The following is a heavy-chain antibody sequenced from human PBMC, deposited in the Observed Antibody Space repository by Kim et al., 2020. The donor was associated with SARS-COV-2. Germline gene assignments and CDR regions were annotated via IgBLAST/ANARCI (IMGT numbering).Heavy chain of an antibody. CDR3: AKDQMGLGYIFDY. CDR1: GFTFSTYG. D-gene: IGHD5-18*01. J-gene: IGHJ4*02. Sequence: GGSLRLSCAASGFTFSTYGMHWVRQAPGKGLEWVAVVSNDGSNKYYADSVKGRFTISRDNPKNTLYLQMNSLRAEDTAVYYCAKDQMGLGYIFDYWGQGTLVTVSP. V-gene: IGHV3-30*18. CDR2: VSNDGSNK.